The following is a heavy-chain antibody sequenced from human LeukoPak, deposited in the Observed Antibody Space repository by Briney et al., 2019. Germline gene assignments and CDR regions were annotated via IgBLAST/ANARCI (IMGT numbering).Heavy chain of an antibody. V-gene: IGHV1-46*01. Sequence: ASVKVSCKASGYTSTSYYMHWVRQAPGQGLEWMGIINPSGGSTSYAQKFQGRVTMTRDTSTSTVYMELSSLRSEDTAVYYCARNMVRGVTHNWFDPWGQGTLVTVSS. D-gene: IGHD3-10*01. CDR2: INPSGGST. J-gene: IGHJ5*02. CDR3: ARNMVRGVTHNWFDP. CDR1: GYTSTSYY.